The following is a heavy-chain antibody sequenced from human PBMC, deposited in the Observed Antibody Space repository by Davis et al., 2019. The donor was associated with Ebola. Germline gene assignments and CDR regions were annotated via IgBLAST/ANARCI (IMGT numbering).Heavy chain of an antibody. CDR1: GYTFTSYG. D-gene: IGHD3-3*01. J-gene: IGHJ4*02. Sequence: AASVKVSCKASGYTFTSYGISWVRQAPGQGLEWMGGIIPIFGTANYAQKFQGRVTITADESTSTAYMELSSLRSEDTAVYYCARGSLAIFGVVMGFDYWGQGTLVTVSS. CDR3: ARGSLAIFGVVMGFDY. CDR2: IIPIFGTA. V-gene: IGHV1-69*13.